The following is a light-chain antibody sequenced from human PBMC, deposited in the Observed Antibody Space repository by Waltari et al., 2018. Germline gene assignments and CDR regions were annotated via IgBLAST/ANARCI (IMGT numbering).Light chain of an antibody. V-gene: IGLV2-14*03. J-gene: IGLJ1*01. CDR2: DVS. CDR3: CSYTDRSTYV. Sequence: QSALTQPASVPGSLGQSITISCTGTYSDVGRYNYVSWYQQHPGKAPKLVIFDVSNRPSGVSNRFSGSKSGNTASLSISGLQAGDEADYYCCSYTDRSTYVFGTGTKVTVL. CDR1: YSDVGRYNY.